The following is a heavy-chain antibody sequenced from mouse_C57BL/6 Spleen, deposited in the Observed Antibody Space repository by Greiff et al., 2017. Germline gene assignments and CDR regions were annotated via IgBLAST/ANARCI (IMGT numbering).Heavy chain of an antibody. CDR2: IWSGGST. V-gene: IGHV2-2*01. CDR1: GFSLTSYG. J-gene: IGHJ3*01. CDR3: ARSYSNYSAWFAY. D-gene: IGHD2-5*01. Sequence: VQLQQSGPGLVQPSQSLSITCTVSGFSLTSYGVHWVRQSPGQGLEWLGVIWSGGSTDYNAAFISGLSISKDNSKSQVFFKMNRLQADDTAIYYCARSYSNYSAWFAYWGKGTLVTVSA.